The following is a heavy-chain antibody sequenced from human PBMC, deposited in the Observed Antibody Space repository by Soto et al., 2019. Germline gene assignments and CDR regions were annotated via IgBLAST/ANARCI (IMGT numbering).Heavy chain of an antibody. D-gene: IGHD6-13*01. V-gene: IGHV3-23*01. CDR1: GFTFSSYA. CDR2: ISGSGGST. Sequence: EVPLLESGGGLVQPGGSLRLSCAASGFTFSSYAMSWVRQAPGKGLEWVSAISGSGGSTYYADSVKGRFTISRDNSKNTLYLQMNSLRAEDTAVYYCAKDLRGGIEYGSWYYWGQGTLVTVSS. J-gene: IGHJ4*02. CDR3: AKDLRGGIEYGSWYY.